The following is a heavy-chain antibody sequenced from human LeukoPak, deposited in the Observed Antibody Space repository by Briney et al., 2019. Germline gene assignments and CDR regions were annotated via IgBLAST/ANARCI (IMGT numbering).Heavy chain of an antibody. V-gene: IGHV1-8*01. CDR2: MNPNSGNT. CDR1: GYTFTSYD. CDR3: ARAGLYSSSWWRPPYYYYYGMDV. Sequence: GALVKVSCKASGYTFTSYDINWVRQATGQGLEWMGWMNPNSGNTGYAQKFQGRVTMTRNTSISTAYMELSSLRSEDTAVYYCARAGLYSSSWWRPPYYYYYGMDVWGQGTTVTVSS. J-gene: IGHJ6*02. D-gene: IGHD6-13*01.